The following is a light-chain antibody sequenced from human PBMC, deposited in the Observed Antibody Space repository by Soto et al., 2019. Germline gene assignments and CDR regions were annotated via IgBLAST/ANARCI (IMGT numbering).Light chain of an antibody. CDR1: TGAVASGHY. Sequence: QSVVTQEPSLTVSPGGTVTLTCGFSTGAVASGHYPYWFQQKPGQAPRTLIYDISNKHSWTPARFSGSLLGGKAALTLSGAQPEDEAEYYCLLFYSGARPVFGGGTQLTVL. V-gene: IGLV7-46*01. CDR3: LLFYSGARPV. J-gene: IGLJ7*01. CDR2: DIS.